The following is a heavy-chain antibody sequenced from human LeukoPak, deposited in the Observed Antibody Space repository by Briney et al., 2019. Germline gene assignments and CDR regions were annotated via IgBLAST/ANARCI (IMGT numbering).Heavy chain of an antibody. D-gene: IGHD3-22*01. CDR2: FYHSGSA. CDR3: ARIEVSAAANYFDY. J-gene: IGHJ4*02. CDR1: GGSIRSGDYY. V-gene: IGHV4-30-2*01. Sequence: PSETLSLTCTASGGSIRSGDYYWSWIRQPPGKGLEWIGYFYHSGSAYYNPSLKSRVTISVDRSKNQFSLRLSSVTAADTAVYYCARIEVSAAANYFDYWGQGTLVTVSS.